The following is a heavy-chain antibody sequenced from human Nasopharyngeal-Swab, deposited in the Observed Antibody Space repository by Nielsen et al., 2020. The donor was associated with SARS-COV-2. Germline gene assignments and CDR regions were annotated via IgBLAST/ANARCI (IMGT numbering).Heavy chain of an antibody. J-gene: IGHJ3*02. D-gene: IGHD5-18*01. CDR3: ARSYDDAFDI. V-gene: IGHV4-34*01. Sequence: SETLSLTCAVYGGSFSDYYWSWIRQPPGKGLEWIGEINHSGSTNYSPSLKSRVTISAHTSKNQVSLKLSSVTAADTAVYYCARSYDDAFDIWGQGTMVTVSS. CDR2: INHSGST. CDR1: GGSFSDYY.